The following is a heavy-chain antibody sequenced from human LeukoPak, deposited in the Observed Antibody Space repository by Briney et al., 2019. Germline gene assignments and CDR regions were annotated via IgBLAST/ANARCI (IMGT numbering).Heavy chain of an antibody. CDR1: GFTFSSYE. J-gene: IGHJ5*02. D-gene: IGHD7-27*01. Sequence: GGSLRLSCAASGFTFSSYEMNWVRQAPGKGLEWVSYITSSGSTIYYADAVKGRFTISRDNAKNSLYLQMNSLRAEDTAVYYCAREWGNCFDPWGQGTLVTVSS. CDR2: ITSSGSTI. CDR3: AREWGNCFDP. V-gene: IGHV3-48*03.